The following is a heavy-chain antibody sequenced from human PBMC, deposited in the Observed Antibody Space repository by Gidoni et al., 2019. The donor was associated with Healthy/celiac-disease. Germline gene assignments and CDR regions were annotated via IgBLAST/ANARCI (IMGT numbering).Heavy chain of an antibody. CDR3: ARDLITMVRARGRGANWFDP. J-gene: IGHJ5*02. CDR2: INPSGGST. D-gene: IGHD3-10*01. V-gene: IGHV1-46*03. CDR1: GYTFTSYY. Sequence: QVQLVQSGAEVKKPEASVKVSCKASGYTFTSYYMHWVRQAPGQGLEWMGIINPSGGSTSYAQKFQGRVTMTRDTSTSTVYMELSSLRSEDTAVYYCARDLITMVRARGRGANWFDPWGQGTLVTVSS.